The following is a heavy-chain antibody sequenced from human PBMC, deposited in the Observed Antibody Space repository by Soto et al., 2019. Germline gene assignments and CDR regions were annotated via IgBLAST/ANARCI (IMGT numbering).Heavy chain of an antibody. J-gene: IGHJ4*02. CDR2: IYYSGST. V-gene: IGHV4-59*01. CDR1: GGSISSYY. Sequence: SETLSLTCTVSGGSISSYYWSWIRQPPGKGLEWIGYIYYSGSTNYNPSLKSRVTISVDTSKNQFSLKLSSVTAADTAVYYCARVRTYYYDSSGYYLDYWGQGTLVTVS. D-gene: IGHD3-22*01. CDR3: ARVRTYYYDSSGYYLDY.